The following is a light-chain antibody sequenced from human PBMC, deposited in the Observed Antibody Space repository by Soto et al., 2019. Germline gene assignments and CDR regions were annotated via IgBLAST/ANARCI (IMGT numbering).Light chain of an antibody. CDR1: SSDVGGYNY. Sequence: QSALTQPASVSGSPGQSITISCTGTSSDVGGYNYVSWYQQHPGKAPKRMIYDVSNRPSVVSNRFSGSKSGNTASLTISGIQAADEADYYCSSYTSSSPLVVFGGGTKLNVL. V-gene: IGLV2-14*01. CDR3: SSYTSSSPLVV. J-gene: IGLJ2*01. CDR2: DVS.